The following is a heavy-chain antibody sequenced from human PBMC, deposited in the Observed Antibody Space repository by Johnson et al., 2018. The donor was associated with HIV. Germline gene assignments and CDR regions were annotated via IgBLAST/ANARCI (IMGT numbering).Heavy chain of an antibody. CDR3: ARVTKYYFDSSVDAFDI. CDR2: ISYDGRNK. D-gene: IGHD3-22*01. CDR1: AFTFSGSA. V-gene: IGHV3-30*04. Sequence: QVQLVEFGGGLVQPGGSLTLSCAASAFTFSGSAMHWVPQASGKGLEWVAVISYDGRNKYYADSVKGRFTISRDNSKNTLFLQMNSLRAEDTAVYFCARVTKYYFDSSVDAFDIWGHGTMVTVSS. J-gene: IGHJ3*02.